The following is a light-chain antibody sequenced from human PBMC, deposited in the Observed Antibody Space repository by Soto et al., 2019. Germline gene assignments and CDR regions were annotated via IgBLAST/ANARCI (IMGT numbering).Light chain of an antibody. CDR3: SSYTSSTTR. Sequence: QSALTQPASVSGSPGQSITISCTGTSSDVGSYNYVSWYQQHPGKAPKLMIYEVSDRPSGISSRFSGSKSGNTASLTISGLQTDDEADYYCSSYTSSTTRFGTGTKLTVL. J-gene: IGLJ1*01. V-gene: IGLV2-14*01. CDR2: EVS. CDR1: SSDVGSYNY.